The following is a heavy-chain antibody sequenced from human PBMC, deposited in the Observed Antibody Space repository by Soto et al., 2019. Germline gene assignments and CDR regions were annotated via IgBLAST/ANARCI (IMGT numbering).Heavy chain of an antibody. CDR3: XXXXXXADY. J-gene: IGHJ4*02. CDR1: GYTFTSYS. V-gene: IGHV1-18*01. CDR2: ISAYNGNT. Sequence: QVQLVQSGAEVKKPGASVKVSCKASGYTFTSYSISWVXXAXGQGLEWMGWISAYNGNTNYAQKLQGRVAMTTDTXXXXXXXXXXXXXXXXXXXXXXXXXXXXADYWGQGTLVTVSS.